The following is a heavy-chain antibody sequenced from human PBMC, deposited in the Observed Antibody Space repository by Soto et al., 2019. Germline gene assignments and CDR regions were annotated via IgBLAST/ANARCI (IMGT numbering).Heavy chain of an antibody. Sequence: SETLSLTCAVSGDSVSSGSFYWSWIRQPPGKGLEWIGYVYYSDTSNYNPSLKSRVTISVDTSKNHFSLRLTSVTAADTALYYCARDFGSGYFDYWGQGTLVTVSS. CDR1: GDSVSSGSFY. CDR2: VYYSDTS. V-gene: IGHV4-61*03. CDR3: ARDFGSGYFDY. D-gene: IGHD3-10*01. J-gene: IGHJ4*02.